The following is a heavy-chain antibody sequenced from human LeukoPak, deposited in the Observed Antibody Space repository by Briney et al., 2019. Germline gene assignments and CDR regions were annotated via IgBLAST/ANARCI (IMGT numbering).Heavy chain of an antibody. CDR3: ARGGNLGVVYPPDY. D-gene: IGHD3-3*01. V-gene: IGHV3-33*01. J-gene: IGHJ4*02. Sequence: GRSLRLSCAASGFTFSSYGMHWVRQAPGKGLEWVAVIWYDGSNKYYADSVKGRFTISRDNSKNTLYLQMNSLRAEDTAVYYCARGGNLGVVYPPDYWGQGTLVTVSS. CDR1: GFTFSSYG. CDR2: IWYDGSNK.